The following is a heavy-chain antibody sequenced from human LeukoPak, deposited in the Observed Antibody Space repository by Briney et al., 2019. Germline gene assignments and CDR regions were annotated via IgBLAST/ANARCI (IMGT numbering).Heavy chain of an antibody. CDR2: IYYSGST. CDR3: TRSGLTGMRKYPRADYYYYGMDV. CDR1: GGSISSYY. V-gene: IGHV4-59*12. Sequence: SETLSLTCTVSGGSISSYYWSWIRQPPGKGLEWIGYIYYSGSTNYNPSLKSRVTISVDTSKNQFSLKLSSVTAADTAVYYCTRSGLTGMRKYPRADYYYYGMDVWGQGTAVTVSS. D-gene: IGHD1-14*01. J-gene: IGHJ6*02.